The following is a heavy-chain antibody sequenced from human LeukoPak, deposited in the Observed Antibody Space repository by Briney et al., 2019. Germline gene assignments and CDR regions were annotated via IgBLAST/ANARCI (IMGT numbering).Heavy chain of an antibody. V-gene: IGHV3-53*01. CDR2: IYSGGST. CDR3: ARDGPWELPRYDQTDY. J-gene: IGHJ4*02. Sequence: PGGSLRLSCAASGFSVSRNYMSWVRQAPGKGLQWVSVIYSGGSTYYANSVRGRFTISRDNSKNMVYLQMNSLRAEDTAVYYCARDGPWELPRYDQTDYWGQGTLVTVSS. D-gene: IGHD1-26*01. CDR1: GFSVSRNY.